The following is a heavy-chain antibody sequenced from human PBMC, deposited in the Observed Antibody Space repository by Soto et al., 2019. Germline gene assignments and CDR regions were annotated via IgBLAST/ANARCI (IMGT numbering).Heavy chain of an antibody. CDR2: ISNSGSNR. CDR1: GFTFSNYV. J-gene: IGHJ6*03. CDR3: ARRGRTLPHYSYYMDV. Sequence: EVQLLQYGGGLVQPGGSLRLSCTASGFTFSNYVMTWVRQAPGTGLQWVSSISNSGSNRYYAESVKGRVTISRDNSNNTLYLKMNSLRAEDTALYYCARRGRTLPHYSYYMDVWGKGTTVAVSS. V-gene: IGHV3-23*01.